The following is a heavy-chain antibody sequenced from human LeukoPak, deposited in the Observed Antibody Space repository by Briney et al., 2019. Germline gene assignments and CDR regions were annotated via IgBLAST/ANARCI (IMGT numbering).Heavy chain of an antibody. CDR3: ARDAWDYYDSSGYGY. J-gene: IGHJ4*02. D-gene: IGHD3-22*01. CDR2: IYHSGSA. Sequence: PSETQSLTCTVSGYSISSGYYWGWIRQPPGKGLEWIGSIYHSGSAYYNPSLKSRVTVSVDTSKNQFSLKLSSVTAADTAVYYCARDAWDYYDSSGYGYWGQGTLVTVSS. CDR1: GYSISSGYY. V-gene: IGHV4-38-2*02.